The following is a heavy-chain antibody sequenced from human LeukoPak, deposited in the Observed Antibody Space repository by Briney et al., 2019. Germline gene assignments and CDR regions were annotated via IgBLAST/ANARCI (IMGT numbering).Heavy chain of an antibody. J-gene: IGHJ4*02. CDR1: GFTFSSYE. D-gene: IGHD3-16*02. Sequence: GGSLRLSCAASGFTFSSYEMNWVRQAPGKGLEWVSYISSSGSTIYYADSVKGRFTISRDNAKNSLYLQMNSLRDEDTAVYYCARDFFAFGGVIALLDYWGQGTLVTVSS. V-gene: IGHV3-48*03. CDR2: ISSSGSTI. CDR3: ARDFFAFGGVIALLDY.